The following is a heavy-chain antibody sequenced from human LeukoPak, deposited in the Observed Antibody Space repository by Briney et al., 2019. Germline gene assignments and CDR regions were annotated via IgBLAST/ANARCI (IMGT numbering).Heavy chain of an antibody. CDR1: GHSITSGYY. J-gene: IGHJ4*02. D-gene: IGHD5-24*01. CDR2: IYHSGNT. Sequence: SETLSLTCTVSGHSITSGYYWGWIRQPPGKGLEWIGSIYHSGNTYYTPSLKSRVTISVDKPRNQFSLKLFSVTAADTAVHYCAKGPMATQTFDYWGQGTLVTVSS. V-gene: IGHV4-38-2*02. CDR3: AKGPMATQTFDY.